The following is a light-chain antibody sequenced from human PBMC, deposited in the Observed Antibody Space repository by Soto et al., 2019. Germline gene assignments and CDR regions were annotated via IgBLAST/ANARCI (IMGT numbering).Light chain of an antibody. CDR3: QHYKTWPLY. CDR1: QSVSSK. J-gene: IGKJ4*01. Sequence: ETVMTQSPATLSVSPGERATLSCRASQSVSSKLAWYQQKPGQTPRLIIYDASTRATGIPARFSGIGSGTEFTLIISSLQSEDFAVYYCQHYKTWPLYFGGGTKVDI. CDR2: DAS. V-gene: IGKV3-15*01.